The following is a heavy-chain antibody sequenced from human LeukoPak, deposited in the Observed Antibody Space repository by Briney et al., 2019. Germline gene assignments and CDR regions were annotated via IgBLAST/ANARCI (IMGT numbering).Heavy chain of an antibody. D-gene: IGHD3-3*01. J-gene: IGHJ4*02. CDR3: ARGITIFGVVIIDDY. V-gene: IGHV4-4*07. CDR2: IYTSGST. CDR1: GGSISSYY. Sequence: NPSETLSLTCTVSGGSISSYYWSWIRQPAGKGLEWIGRIYTSGSTNYNPSLKSRVTMSVDTSKNQFSLKLSSVTAADTAVYYCARGITIFGVVIIDDYWGQGTLVTVSS.